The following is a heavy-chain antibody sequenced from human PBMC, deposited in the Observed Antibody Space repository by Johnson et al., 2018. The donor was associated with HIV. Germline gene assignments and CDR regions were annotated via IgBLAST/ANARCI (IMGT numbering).Heavy chain of an antibody. Sequence: VQLVESGGGVVQPGRSLRLSCAASGFTFSSYAMHWVRQAPGKGLEWVSAISGSGGSTYYADSVKGRFTISRDNSKNTLYLQMNSLRAEDTAVYYCAKDRGDSSGYYYADAFDIWGQGTMVTVYS. CDR3: AKDRGDSSGYYYADAFDI. CDR2: ISGSGGST. V-gene: IGHV3-23*04. CDR1: GFTFSSYA. D-gene: IGHD3-22*01. J-gene: IGHJ3*02.